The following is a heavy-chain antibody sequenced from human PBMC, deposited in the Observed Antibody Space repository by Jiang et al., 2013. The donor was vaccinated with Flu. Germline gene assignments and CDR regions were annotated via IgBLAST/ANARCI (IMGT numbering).Heavy chain of an antibody. J-gene: IGHJ4*02. V-gene: IGHV4-59*08. CDR2: IYYSGTT. CDR1: GGSINGYY. Sequence: LLKPSETLSLTCTVSGGSINGYYWSWMRQPPGKGLEWIGYIYYSGTTNYNPSLKSRLTISVDTSKNQFSLRLRSVTAADTAVYYCARHYGSGTYPLDYWGQGTLVTVSS. CDR3: ARHYGSGTYPLDY. D-gene: IGHD3-10*01.